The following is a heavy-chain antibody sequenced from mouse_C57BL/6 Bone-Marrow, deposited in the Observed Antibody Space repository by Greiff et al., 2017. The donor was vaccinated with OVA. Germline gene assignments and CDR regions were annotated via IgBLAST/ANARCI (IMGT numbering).Heavy chain of an antibody. CDR1: GFTFSDFY. D-gene: IGHD1-1*02. CDR3: ARDAPYGYWYFDV. Sequence: EVMLVESGGGLVQSGRSLRLSCATSGFTFSDFYMEWVRQAPGKGLEWIAASRNKANDYTTEYSASVKGRFIVSRDTSQSILYLLMNALRAEDTAIYYCARDAPYGYWYFDVWGTGTTVTVSS. CDR2: SRNKANDYTT. J-gene: IGHJ1*03. V-gene: IGHV7-1*01.